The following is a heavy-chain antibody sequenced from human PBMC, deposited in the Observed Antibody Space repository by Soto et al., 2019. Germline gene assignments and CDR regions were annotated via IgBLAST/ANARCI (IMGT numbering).Heavy chain of an antibody. D-gene: IGHD5-12*01. CDR2: MNPNSGNT. CDR3: ASFQGGYDVKNGAFDI. Sequence: QVQLVQSGAEVKKPGASVQVSCKASGYTFTSYDINWVRQATGQGLEWMGWMNPNSGNTGYAQKFQGRVTMTRNTSISTAYMELSSLRSEDTAVYYCASFQGGYDVKNGAFDIWGQGTMVTVSS. J-gene: IGHJ3*02. V-gene: IGHV1-8*01. CDR1: GYTFTSYD.